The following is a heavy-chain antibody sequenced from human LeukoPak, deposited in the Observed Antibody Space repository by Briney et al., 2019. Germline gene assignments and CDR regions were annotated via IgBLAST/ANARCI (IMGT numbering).Heavy chain of an antibody. Sequence: GESLKISCKGSGYRFTSYWIGWVRQMPGKGLGWMGIIFPGDSETLYSASFQGQVTISADKSINTAYLQWSSVKASDTAMYYCATSESQTKFDYWGQGTLVTVSS. CDR3: ATSESQTKFDY. CDR2: IFPGDSET. V-gene: IGHV5-51*01. CDR1: GYRFTSYW. D-gene: IGHD1/OR15-1a*01. J-gene: IGHJ4*02.